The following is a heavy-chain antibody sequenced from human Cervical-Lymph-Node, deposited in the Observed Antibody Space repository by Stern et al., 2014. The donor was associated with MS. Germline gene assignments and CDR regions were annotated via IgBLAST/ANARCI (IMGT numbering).Heavy chain of an antibody. CDR2: IHPVGTT. J-gene: IGHJ4*02. CDR3: AREIAGRRFED. V-gene: IGHV3-66*01. D-gene: IGHD6-6*01. Sequence: EMKLVESGGGLVQPGGSLRLSCEASGFPVGASYMNLVRQAPGPGLEWVSWIHPVGTTTYAGPVKGRFTISRANAKKALYLQMDRLTVEDTAVYYCAREIAGRRFEDWGRGALVAVSP. CDR1: GFPVGASY.